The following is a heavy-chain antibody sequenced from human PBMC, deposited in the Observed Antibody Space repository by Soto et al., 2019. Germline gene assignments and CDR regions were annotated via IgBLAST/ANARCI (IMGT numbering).Heavy chain of an antibody. V-gene: IGHV1-18*01. CDR1: GYTFTSYG. CDR3: ARLHYYGSGSYGGYYYGMDV. CDR2: ISAYNGNT. D-gene: IGHD3-10*01. J-gene: IGHJ6*02. Sequence: QVQLVQSGAEVKKPGASVKVSCKASGYTFTSYGISWVRQAPGQGLEWMGWISAYNGNTNYAQKLHGRVTMTTDTSTSTAYMELRSLRSDDTAVYYCARLHYYGSGSYGGYYYGMDVWGQGTTVTVSS.